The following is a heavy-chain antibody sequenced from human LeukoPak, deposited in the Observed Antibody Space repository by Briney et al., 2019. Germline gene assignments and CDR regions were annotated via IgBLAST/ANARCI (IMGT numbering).Heavy chain of an antibody. Sequence: SETLSLTCAVSGGSISSGGYSRSWIRQPPGKGLEWIGYIYHSGSTYYNPSLKSRVTISVDRSKNQFSLKLSSVTAADTAVYYCARGGYSSSWYYFDYWGQGTLVTVSS. CDR1: GGSISSGGYS. CDR3: ARGGYSSSWYYFDY. CDR2: IYHSGST. J-gene: IGHJ4*02. D-gene: IGHD6-13*01. V-gene: IGHV4-30-2*01.